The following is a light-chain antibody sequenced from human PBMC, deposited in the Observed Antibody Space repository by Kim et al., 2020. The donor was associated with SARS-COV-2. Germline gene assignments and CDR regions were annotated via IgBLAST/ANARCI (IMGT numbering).Light chain of an antibody. J-gene: IGLJ3*02. Sequence: SYELTQPPSVSASPGQTASFTCSGNKLGDKYASWYQQKPGLSPVLVIFEDKKRPSGIPERFSGSNSGNTATLTISGTQAMDEADYYCQAWDSGSWVFGGGTQLTVL. CDR3: QAWDSGSWV. CDR2: EDK. CDR1: KLGDKY. V-gene: IGLV3-1*01.